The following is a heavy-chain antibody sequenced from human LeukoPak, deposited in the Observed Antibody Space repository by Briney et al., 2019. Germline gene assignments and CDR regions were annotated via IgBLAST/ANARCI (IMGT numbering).Heavy chain of an antibody. V-gene: IGHV3-23*01. D-gene: IGHD3-10*01. CDR3: AKDRGYYGSGSHEGLYFDY. CDR1: GFTFSSYA. J-gene: IGHJ4*02. Sequence: GGSLRLSCAASGFTFSSYAMSWVRQAPGKGLEWVSAISGSGGSTYYADSVKGRFSISRDNSKNTLYLQMNSLRAEDTAVYYCAKDRGYYGSGSHEGLYFDYWGQGTLVTVSS. CDR2: ISGSGGST.